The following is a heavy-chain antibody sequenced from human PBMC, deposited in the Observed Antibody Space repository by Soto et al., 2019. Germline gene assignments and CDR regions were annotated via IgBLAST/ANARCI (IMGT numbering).Heavy chain of an antibody. CDR1: GFIFSAHG. CDR3: ARDRNYYGSGSSAIDY. CDR2: IWYDGTNK. J-gene: IGHJ4*02. D-gene: IGHD3-10*01. Sequence: QVQLVESGGGVVQPGRSLRLSCSTSGFIFSAHGMYWVRQAPGKGLEWVAVIWYDGTNKYYAESAKGRFTISRDNSKNTLHLQMNSLRVEDTAVYYCARDRNYYGSGSSAIDYWGQGTLVTVSS. V-gene: IGHV3-33*01.